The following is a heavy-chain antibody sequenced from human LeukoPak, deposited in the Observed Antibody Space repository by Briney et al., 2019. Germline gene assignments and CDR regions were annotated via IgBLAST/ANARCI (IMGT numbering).Heavy chain of an antibody. CDR3: ARVRSEYSSSLGFDY. CDR2: INPSGGST. J-gene: IGHJ4*02. V-gene: IGHV1-46*01. D-gene: IGHD6-6*01. CDR1: GYTFTGYY. Sequence: GASVKVSCKASGYTFTGYYMHWVRQAPGQGLEWMGIINPSGGSTSYAQKFQGRVTMTRDTSTSTVCMELSSLRSEDTAVYYCARVRSEYSSSLGFDYWGQGTLVTVSS.